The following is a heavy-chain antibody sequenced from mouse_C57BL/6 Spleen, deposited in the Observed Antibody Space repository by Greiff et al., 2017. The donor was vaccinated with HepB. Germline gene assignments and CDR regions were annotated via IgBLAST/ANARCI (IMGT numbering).Heavy chain of an antibody. V-gene: IGHV2-6-1*01. CDR1: GFSLTSYG. CDR2: IWSDGST. D-gene: IGHD1-1*01. CDR3: ARHRGYGSPWFAY. Sequence: QVQLQQSGPGLVAPSQSLSITCTVSGFSLTSYGVHWVRQPPGKGLEWLVVIWSDGSTTYNSALKSRLSISKDNSKSQVFLKMNSLQTDDTAMYYCARHRGYGSPWFAYWGQGTLVTVSA. J-gene: IGHJ3*01.